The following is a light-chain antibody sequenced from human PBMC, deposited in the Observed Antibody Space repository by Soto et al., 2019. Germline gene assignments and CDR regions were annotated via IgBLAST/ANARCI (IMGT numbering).Light chain of an antibody. CDR2: GAS. Sequence: EVVMTQSPATLSVSPVERATLSFRASETVATNLAWYQKKPGQAPRLIISGASTRAAGISDRFRGSGSGTEFTLTISSLRSEDSAIYYCQQYFEWPPMTFGQGTKVDI. V-gene: IGKV3-15*01. J-gene: IGKJ1*01. CDR1: ETVATN. CDR3: QQYFEWPPMT.